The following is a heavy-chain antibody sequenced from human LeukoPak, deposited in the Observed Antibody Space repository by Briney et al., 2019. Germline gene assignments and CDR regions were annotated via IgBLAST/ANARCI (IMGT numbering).Heavy chain of an antibody. CDR1: GFTFSSYG. J-gene: IGHJ4*02. V-gene: IGHV3-30*02. CDR2: IRYDGSNK. Sequence: GGSLRLSCAASGFTFSSYGMHWVRQAPGKGLEWVGFIRYDGSNKYYADSVKGRFTISRDNSKNTLYLQMNSLRAEDTAVYYCAKDSYYYGSGSYYNVYQDFDYWGQGTLVTVSS. CDR3: AKDSYYYGSGSYYNVYQDFDY. D-gene: IGHD3-10*01.